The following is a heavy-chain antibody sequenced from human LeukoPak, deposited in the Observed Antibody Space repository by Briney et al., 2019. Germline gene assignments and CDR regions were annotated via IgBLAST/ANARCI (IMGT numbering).Heavy chain of an antibody. V-gene: IGHV3-30*03. CDR3: AREGYYGSGSPPSLYFDY. CDR1: RFIFSDYI. Sequence: GGSLRLSCVASRFIFSDYIINWVRQAPGKGLEWVAVTSSDLNVKLYADSVKGRFTISRDNSRSTLYLQMNSLRPEDTAIYYCAREGYYGSGSPPSLYFDYWGQGTLVTVSS. CDR2: TSSDLNVK. J-gene: IGHJ4*02. D-gene: IGHD3-10*01.